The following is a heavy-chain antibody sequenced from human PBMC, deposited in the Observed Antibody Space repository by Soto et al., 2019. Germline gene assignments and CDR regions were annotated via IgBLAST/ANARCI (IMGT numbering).Heavy chain of an antibody. CDR2: ISYDGSNK. D-gene: IGHD6-13*01. V-gene: IGHV3-30*18. CDR3: AKGYSSPHGMDV. CDR1: GFTFISYG. Sequence: GGSLRLSCAASGFTFISYGMHWVRQAPGKGLAWVAVISYDGSNKYYADSVKGRFTISRDNSKNTLYLQMNSLRAEDTAVYYCAKGYSSPHGMDVWGQGTTVTVSS. J-gene: IGHJ6*02.